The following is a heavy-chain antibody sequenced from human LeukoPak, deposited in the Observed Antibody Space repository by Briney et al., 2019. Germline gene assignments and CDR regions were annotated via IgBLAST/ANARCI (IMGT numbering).Heavy chain of an antibody. CDR3: ARISSEWWRPRIDAFDI. CDR1: GGSISSYY. D-gene: IGHD2-15*01. J-gene: IGHJ3*02. Sequence: SETLSLTCTISGGSISSYYWSWIRQPPGKGLEWIAYIYYSGSTNYNPSLKSRVTISVDTSKNQFSLKLSSVTAADTAVYYCARISSEWWRPRIDAFDIWGQGTMVTVSS. V-gene: IGHV4-59*01. CDR2: IYYSGST.